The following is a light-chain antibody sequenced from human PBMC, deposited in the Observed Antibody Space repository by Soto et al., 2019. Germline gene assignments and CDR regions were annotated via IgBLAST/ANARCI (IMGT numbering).Light chain of an antibody. V-gene: IGKV3-20*01. CDR3: QQYGSSPLT. CDR1: QSVSSSY. CDR2: GAS. J-gene: IGKJ4*01. Sequence: IVLTQSPGTLSLSPGERATLSCRASQSVSSSYLAWYQQKPGQAPRLLIYGASSRDTGIPDRFSGSGSGTDFTLTISRLEPEDFEVYYCQQYGSSPLTFGGGTKVDIK.